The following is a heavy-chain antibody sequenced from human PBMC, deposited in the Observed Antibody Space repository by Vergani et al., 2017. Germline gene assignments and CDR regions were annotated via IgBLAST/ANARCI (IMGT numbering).Heavy chain of an antibody. J-gene: IGHJ6*02. Sequence: VQLVESGGGLVKPGGSLRLSCAASGFTVSSNYMSWVRQAPGKGLEWVSVIYSGGSTYYADSVKGRFTISRDNSKNTLYLQMNSLRAEDTAVYYCARDLQLRPYYYYCGMDVWGQGTTVTVSS. CDR3: ARDLQLRPYYYYCGMDV. D-gene: IGHD5-18*01. V-gene: IGHV3-66*01. CDR2: IYSGGST. CDR1: GFTVSSNY.